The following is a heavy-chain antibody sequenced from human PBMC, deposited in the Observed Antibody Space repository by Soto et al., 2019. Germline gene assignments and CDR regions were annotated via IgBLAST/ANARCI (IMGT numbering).Heavy chain of an antibody. J-gene: IGHJ4*02. Sequence: QVQLVESGGGVVQPGRSLRLSCAASGFTFSSYGMHWVRQAPGKGLEWVAVICFDGSNKYYADSVKGRFTISRDNSKNTLYLQMNSLRAEDTAVYYCARSWVTAVDFDYWGQGTLVTVSS. CDR3: ARSWVTAVDFDY. V-gene: IGHV3-33*01. D-gene: IGHD2-21*02. CDR1: GFTFSSYG. CDR2: ICFDGSNK.